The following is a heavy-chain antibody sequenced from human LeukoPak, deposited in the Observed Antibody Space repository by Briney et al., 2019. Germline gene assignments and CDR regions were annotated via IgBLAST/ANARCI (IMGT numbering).Heavy chain of an antibody. D-gene: IGHD3-10*01. J-gene: IGHJ6*03. V-gene: IGHV3-7*01. Sequence: GGSLRLSCAASEFTFRKYGMHWVRQAPGKGPEWVANIKQDESETYTVDSVKGRFTISRDNAKNSVYLHMNSLRAEDTALYYCARLSAYYYGSFFYYYMDVWGKGTTVTVSS. CDR3: ARLSAYYYGSFFYYYMDV. CDR1: EFTFRKYG. CDR2: IKQDESET.